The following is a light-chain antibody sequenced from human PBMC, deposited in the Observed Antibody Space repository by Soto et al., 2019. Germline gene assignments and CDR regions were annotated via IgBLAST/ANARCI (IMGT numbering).Light chain of an antibody. CDR3: QQSYRAPYT. V-gene: IGKV1-39*01. CDR2: VAS. CDR1: QSISTF. Sequence: DIQVTQSPSSLSASIGDRVTNTCRASQSISTFLSWYEQKPGKAPNLLIYVASNLQTGVPSRFSGSASGTDFSLTISSLQHEDVATYYCQQSYRAPYTFGQGTTLEIK. J-gene: IGKJ2*01.